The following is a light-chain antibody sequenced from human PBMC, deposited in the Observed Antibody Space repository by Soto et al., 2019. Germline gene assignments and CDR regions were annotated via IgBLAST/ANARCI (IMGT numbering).Light chain of an antibody. CDR3: QQYSCWPPWT. Sequence: RVDPHGRATIGDSPGERATLTGRASQSVISNLAWYQQKPGQAPRLLIYGASARATGIPARFSGSGSGTEFTLTISSLESEDSAVYFCQQYSCWPPWTFGQGTKVDIK. CDR2: GAS. V-gene: IGKV3-15*01. J-gene: IGKJ1*01. CDR1: QSVISN.